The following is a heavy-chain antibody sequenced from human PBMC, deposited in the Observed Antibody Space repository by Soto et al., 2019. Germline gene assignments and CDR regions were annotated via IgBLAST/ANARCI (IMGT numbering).Heavy chain of an antibody. Sequence: PGGSMRLSCAASGFTFSSYAMSRVRQAPGKGLEWVSASSGSGGSTDYADSVKGRFTISRDNSNNTLYLQMNCLRAEATAVYYCAKAEGGIAASFDSWGQGTMFTIGS. CDR1: GFTFSSYA. D-gene: IGHD6-13*01. J-gene: IGHJ4*02. CDR3: AKAEGGIAASFDS. V-gene: IGHV3-23*01. CDR2: SSGSGGST.